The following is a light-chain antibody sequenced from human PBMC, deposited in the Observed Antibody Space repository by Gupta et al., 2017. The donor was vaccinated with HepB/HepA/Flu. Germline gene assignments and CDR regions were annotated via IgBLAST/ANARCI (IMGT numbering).Light chain of an antibody. CDR2: YKSDSDK. CDR3: MIWHNNAWV. J-gene: IGLJ3*02. Sequence: QAVLTNPSYIHAYPETSASPTFRLRRGIHVGTYRIYWYQQKSGSPPHYLLRYKSDSDKHQGSGVPSRFSASKDASANAGILLISGLQSEDEADYYCMIWHNNAWVFGGGTKLTVL. CDR1: RGIHVGTYR. V-gene: IGLV5-45*02.